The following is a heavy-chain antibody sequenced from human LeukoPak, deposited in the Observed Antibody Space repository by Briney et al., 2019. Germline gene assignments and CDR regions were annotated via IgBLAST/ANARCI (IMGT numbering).Heavy chain of an antibody. CDR1: GYTFTRYY. D-gene: IGHD4-17*01. Sequence: ASVKVSCKASGYTFTRYYMHWVRQAPGQGLEWMGWINPNSGNTNYAQKLQGRVTMTTDTSTSTAYMELRSLRSDDTAVYYCARFPRYTVYFDYWGQGTLVTVSS. CDR3: ARFPRYTVYFDY. J-gene: IGHJ4*02. CDR2: INPNSGNT. V-gene: IGHV1-2*02.